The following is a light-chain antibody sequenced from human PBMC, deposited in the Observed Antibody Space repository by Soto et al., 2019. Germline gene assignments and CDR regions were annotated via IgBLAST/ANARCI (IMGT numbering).Light chain of an antibody. CDR3: ATWDYDLNGVV. J-gene: IGLJ7*01. Sequence: HSVLTQPPSASGTPGQRVSISCSGGSSNIGSTAVDWYQQVPGMAPKLLIYSNDQRPSGVPDRFSGSKSGTSGSLVISGLQSEDEADYFCATWDYDLNGVVFGGGTQLTVL. CDR1: SSNIGSTA. CDR2: SND. V-gene: IGLV1-44*01.